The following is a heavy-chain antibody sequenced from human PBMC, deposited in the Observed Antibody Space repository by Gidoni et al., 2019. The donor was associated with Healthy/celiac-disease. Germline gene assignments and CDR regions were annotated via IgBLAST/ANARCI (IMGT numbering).Heavy chain of an antibody. J-gene: IGHJ3*02. V-gene: IGHV4-39*01. CDR3: ARQRKSGTAGLGAFDI. CDR2: IYSSGST. D-gene: IGHD1-26*01. CDR1: GGPISSRSYY. Sequence: QLQLQESGPGLVKPSETLSLTCTVSGGPISSRSYYWGWIRQPPGKGLEWIGSIYSSGSTYYNPSLKSRVTISVDTSKNQFSLKLSSVTAADTAVYYCARQRKSGTAGLGAFDIWGQGTMVTVSS.